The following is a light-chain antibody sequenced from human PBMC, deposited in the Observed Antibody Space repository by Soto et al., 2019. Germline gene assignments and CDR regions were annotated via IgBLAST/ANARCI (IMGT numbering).Light chain of an antibody. CDR2: DAP. CDR3: LQHLSYPFT. J-gene: IGKJ3*01. Sequence: DIQMTQSPSSLSASVGDRVTITCRASQDIRNDFGWLQQKPGKAPERLIYDAPSLQSVVPSRFSGTGSGTEFTLTIISLKPEECATDSCLQHLSYPFTFGPGTKVDI. V-gene: IGKV1-17*01. CDR1: QDIRND.